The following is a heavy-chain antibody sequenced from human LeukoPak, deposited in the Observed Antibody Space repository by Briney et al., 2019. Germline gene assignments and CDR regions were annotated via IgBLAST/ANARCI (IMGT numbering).Heavy chain of an antibody. Sequence: GGSLRLSCAASGFTFSSYAMHWVRQAPGKGLEWVAVIPYDGSNKYYADSVKGRFTISRDNSKSTLYLQMNSLRAEDTAVYYCARATGGYSYGYDYWGQGTLVTVSS. D-gene: IGHD5-18*01. CDR2: IPYDGSNK. J-gene: IGHJ4*02. V-gene: IGHV3-30-3*01. CDR1: GFTFSSYA. CDR3: ARATGGYSYGYDY.